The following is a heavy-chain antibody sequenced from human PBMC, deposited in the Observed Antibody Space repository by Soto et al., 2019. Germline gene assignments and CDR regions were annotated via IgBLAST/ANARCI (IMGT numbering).Heavy chain of an antibody. V-gene: IGHV3-33*01. CDR3: GRDHTEYCGGGGCYCFAP. CDR1: GFNFSSYG. D-gene: IGHD2-15*01. Sequence: GGSLRLSCAASGFNFSSYGMHWVRQAQGKGLEWVAVIWYDGSNKYYADSVKGRFTISRDNSKNTLYLQMNSLRAEDTAVYYCGRDHTEYCGGGGCYCFAPWGEGPFVPVSP. CDR2: IWYDGSNK. J-gene: IGHJ5*02.